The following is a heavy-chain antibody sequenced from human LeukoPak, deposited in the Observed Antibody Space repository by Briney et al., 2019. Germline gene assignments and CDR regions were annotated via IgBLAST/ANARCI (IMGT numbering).Heavy chain of an antibody. Sequence: GGSLRLSCAASGFTFSSYGMSWVRQAPGKGLEWVSVISGSGGSTYYADSVKGRFTISRDNSKNTLYLQMNSLRAEDTAVYYCAKRLVAGNFDYWGQGTLVTVSS. D-gene: IGHD6-19*01. V-gene: IGHV3-23*01. CDR3: AKRLVAGNFDY. J-gene: IGHJ4*02. CDR1: GFTFSSYG. CDR2: ISGSGGST.